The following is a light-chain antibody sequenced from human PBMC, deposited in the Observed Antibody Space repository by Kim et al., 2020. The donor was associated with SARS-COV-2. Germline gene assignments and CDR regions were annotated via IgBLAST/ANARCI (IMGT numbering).Light chain of an antibody. J-gene: IGKJ1*01. Sequence: SPAETAPPSFRAIQSVSSSYLAWYQQKPGQAPRLLIYGASSRATGIPDRFSGSGSGTDFTLTISRLEPEDFAVYYCQQYGSSPRTFGQGTKVEIK. CDR3: QQYGSSPRT. CDR2: GAS. CDR1: QSVSSSY. V-gene: IGKV3-20*01.